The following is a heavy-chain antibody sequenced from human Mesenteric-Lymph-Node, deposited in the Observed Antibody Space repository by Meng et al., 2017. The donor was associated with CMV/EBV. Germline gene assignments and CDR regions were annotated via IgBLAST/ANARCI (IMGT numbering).Heavy chain of an antibody. D-gene: IGHD1-1*01. CDR3: ARDDKPRSALEERLDC. CDR2: ILYDGGNV. V-gene: IGHV3-30-3*01. CDR1: GFTFSNYA. J-gene: IGHJ4*02. Sequence: SGFTFSNYAMHWVRQAPGKGLEWVAIILYDGGNVYYSDSVKGRFTISRDNSKNTLFLQMNSLRTEDTAVYYCARDDKPRSALEERLDCWGQGTLVTVSS.